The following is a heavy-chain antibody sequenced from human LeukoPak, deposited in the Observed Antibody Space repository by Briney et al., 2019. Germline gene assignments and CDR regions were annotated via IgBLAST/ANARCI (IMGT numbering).Heavy chain of an antibody. V-gene: IGHV1-2*04. Sequence: ASVKVSCKASGYTFTGYYMHWVRQAPGQGLEWMGWIHPYSGGAGHAQKFQGWVSMTRDTSISTAYMELPRLKSDDTAVYYCARDLIHSDVVATPDAFDLWGQGTMVTVSS. CDR2: IHPYSGGA. CDR3: ARDLIHSDVVATPDAFDL. J-gene: IGHJ3*01. CDR1: GYTFTGYY. D-gene: IGHD5-12*01.